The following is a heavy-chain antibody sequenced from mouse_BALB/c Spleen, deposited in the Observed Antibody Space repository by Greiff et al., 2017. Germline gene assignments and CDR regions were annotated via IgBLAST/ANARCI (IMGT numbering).Heavy chain of an antibody. J-gene: IGHJ4*01. Sequence: VQLQQSGAELVRPGVSVKISCKGSGYTFTDYAMHWVKQSHAKSLEWIGVISTYYGDASYNQKFKGKATMTVDKSSSTAYMQLSSLTSEDSAVYFCARGRGDYWGQGTSVTVSS. V-gene: IGHV1S137*01. CDR1: GYTFTDYA. CDR3: ARGRGDY. CDR2: ISTYYGDA.